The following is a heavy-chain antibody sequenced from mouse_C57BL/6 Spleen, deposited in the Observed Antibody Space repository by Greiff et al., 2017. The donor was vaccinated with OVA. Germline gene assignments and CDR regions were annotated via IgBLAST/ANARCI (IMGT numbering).Heavy chain of an antibody. D-gene: IGHD4-1*01. CDR3: ARDAELGRGFAY. CDR1: GFTFSDFY. V-gene: IGHV7-1*01. J-gene: IGHJ3*01. Sequence: EVKLVESGGGLVQSGRSLRLSCAPSGFTFSDFYMEWVRQAPGKGLEWIAASRNKANDYTTEYSASVKGRFIVSRDTSQSILYLQMNALRAEDTAIYYCARDAELGRGFAYWGQGTLVTVSA. CDR2: SRNKANDYTT.